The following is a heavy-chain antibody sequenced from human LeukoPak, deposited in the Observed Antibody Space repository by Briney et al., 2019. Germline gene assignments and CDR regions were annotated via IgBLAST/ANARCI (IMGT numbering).Heavy chain of an antibody. CDR2: IWYDGSNK. J-gene: IGHJ4*02. Sequence: GGSLRLSCAASGFIFKTYAMHWVRQAPGKGLEWVTMIWYDGSNKYYGDSVKGRFTISRDNSKNTLYLQMNSLRAEDTAVYYCARGGQPAVIYYFDYWGQGTLVTVSS. V-gene: IGHV3-33*01. CDR3: ARGGQPAVIYYFDY. D-gene: IGHD2-2*01. CDR1: GFIFKTYA.